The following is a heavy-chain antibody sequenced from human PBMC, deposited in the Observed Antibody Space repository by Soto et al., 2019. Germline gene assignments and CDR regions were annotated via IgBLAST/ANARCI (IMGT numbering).Heavy chain of an antibody. J-gene: IGHJ5*02. D-gene: IGHD2-15*01. Sequence: LRLSCAASGFTFSDYYMSWIRQAPGKGLEWVSYVSSSSSYTNYADSVKGRFTISRDNAKNSLYLQMNSLRAEDTAVYYCARGGSNWFDPWGQGTLVTVSS. CDR1: GFTFSDYY. CDR3: ARGGSNWFDP. CDR2: VSSSSSYT. V-gene: IGHV3-11*06.